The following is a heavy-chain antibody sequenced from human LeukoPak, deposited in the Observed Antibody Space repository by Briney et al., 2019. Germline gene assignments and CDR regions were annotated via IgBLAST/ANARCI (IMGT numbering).Heavy chain of an antibody. CDR2: IYYSGST. Sequence: SETPSLTCTVSGGSISSYYWSWIRQPPGKGLEWIGYIYYSGSTNYNPSLKSRVTISVDTSKNQFSLKLSSVTAADTAVYYCARGRISLVRGVIRALNWFDPWGQGTLVTVSS. J-gene: IGHJ5*02. D-gene: IGHD3-10*01. V-gene: IGHV4-59*01. CDR3: ARGRISLVRGVIRALNWFDP. CDR1: GGSISSYY.